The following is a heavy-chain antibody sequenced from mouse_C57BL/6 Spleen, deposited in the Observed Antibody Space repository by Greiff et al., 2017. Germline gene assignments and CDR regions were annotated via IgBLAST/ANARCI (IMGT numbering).Heavy chain of an antibody. CDR1: GYTFTSYW. Sequence: VQLQQPGAELVRPGSSVKLSCKASGYTFTSYWMDWVKQRPGQGLEWIGNIYPSDSETHYNQKFKDKATLTVDKSSSTAYMQLSSLTSEDSAVYYCARGGYDGAWFAYWGQGTLVTVAA. CDR2: IYPSDSET. J-gene: IGHJ3*01. D-gene: IGHD2-2*01. V-gene: IGHV1-61*01. CDR3: ARGGYDGAWFAY.